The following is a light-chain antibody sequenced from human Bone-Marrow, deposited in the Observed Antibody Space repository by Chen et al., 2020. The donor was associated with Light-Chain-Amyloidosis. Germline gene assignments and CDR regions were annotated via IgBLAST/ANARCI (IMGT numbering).Light chain of an antibody. CDR1: DLPTKY. J-gene: IGLJ2*01. V-gene: IGLV3-25*03. Sequence: SYELTQPPSVSVSPGQTARITCSGDDLPTKYAYWYQQKPGQAPVLVIHRDTERPSGISARFSGSSSATTATLNISGVQAEDEADYHCQSADSSGTYEVIFGGGTKLTVL. CDR3: QSADSSGTYEVI. CDR2: RDT.